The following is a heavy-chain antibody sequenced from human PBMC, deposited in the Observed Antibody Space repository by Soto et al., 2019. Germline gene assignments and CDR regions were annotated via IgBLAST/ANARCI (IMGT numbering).Heavy chain of an antibody. CDR3: ARERWPMVRGVVGRHYYYYMDV. Sequence: PSETLSLTCAVYGGSFSGYYWSWIRQPPGKGLEWIGEINHSGSTNYNPSLKSRVTISVDTSKNQFSLKLSSVTAADTAVYYCARERWPMVRGVVGRHYYYYMDVWGKGTTVTVSS. CDR1: GGSFSGYY. CDR2: INHSGST. J-gene: IGHJ6*03. V-gene: IGHV4-34*01. D-gene: IGHD3-10*01.